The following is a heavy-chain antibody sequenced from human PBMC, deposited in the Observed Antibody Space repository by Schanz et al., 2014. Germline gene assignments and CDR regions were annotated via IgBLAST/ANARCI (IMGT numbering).Heavy chain of an antibody. Sequence: QVQLVQSGAEVKKPGASVRVSCKASGYTFTTYAMSWVRQAPGQGLEWVGWISVYTGNTKYGQKVQGRVTMTADTSRNTAYMEQRSLRSDDTAVYYCARSAARDYWSGYYTRFDYWGQGTLVTGSS. D-gene: IGHD3-3*01. CDR1: GYTFTTYA. V-gene: IGHV1-18*01. J-gene: IGHJ4*02. CDR2: ISVYTGNT. CDR3: ARSAARDYWSGYYTRFDY.